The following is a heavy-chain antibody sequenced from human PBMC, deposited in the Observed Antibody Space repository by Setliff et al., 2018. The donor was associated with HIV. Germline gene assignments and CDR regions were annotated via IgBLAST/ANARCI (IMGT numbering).Heavy chain of an antibody. Sequence: GESLKISCKASGFDFTKYWIGWVRQMPGKGLEWMGIVYGGDSDTRYNQSFEGQVTMSADRSITTAYLQWSRLKASDTAMYYCATLTNFDHWGQGTLVTVSS. J-gene: IGHJ4*02. CDR2: VYGGDSDT. V-gene: IGHV5-51*01. CDR3: ATLTNFDH. CDR1: GFDFTKYW. D-gene: IGHD7-27*01.